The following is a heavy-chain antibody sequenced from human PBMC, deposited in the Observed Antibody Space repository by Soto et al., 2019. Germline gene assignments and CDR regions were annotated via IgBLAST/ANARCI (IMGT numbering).Heavy chain of an antibody. J-gene: IGHJ4*02. CDR3: ALSVRVPDPHRAFDY. CDR2: INPDSGDT. V-gene: IGHV1-2*06. D-gene: IGHD1-26*01. CDR1: GYTFTGFY. Sequence: ASVKVSCKASGYTFTGFYMHWVRQAPGQGLEWMGRINPDSGDTDHAEKFQGRVTMTRDTSISTAYMELTRLTSDDTAVYNCALSVRVPDPHRAFDYWGQGTPVTVSS.